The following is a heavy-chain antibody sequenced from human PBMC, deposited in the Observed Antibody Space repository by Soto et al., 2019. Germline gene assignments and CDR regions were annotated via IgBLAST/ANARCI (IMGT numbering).Heavy chain of an antibody. Sequence: GGSLRLSCAASGFTFSSYGMHWVRQAPGKGLVWVSRINSDGSSTSYADSVKGRFTISRDNAKNTLYLQMNSLRAEDTAVYYCASSPHFDYGDYVPWFDPWGQGTLVTVSS. V-gene: IGHV3-74*01. CDR2: INSDGSST. CDR3: ASSPHFDYGDYVPWFDP. CDR1: GFTFSSYG. D-gene: IGHD4-17*01. J-gene: IGHJ5*02.